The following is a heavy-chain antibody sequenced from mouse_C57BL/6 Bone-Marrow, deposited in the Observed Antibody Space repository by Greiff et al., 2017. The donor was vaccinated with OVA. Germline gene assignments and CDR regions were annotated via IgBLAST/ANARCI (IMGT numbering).Heavy chain of an antibody. V-gene: IGHV3-6*01. Sequence: VQLKESGTGLVKPSQSLSLTCSVTGYSITSGYYWNWIRQFPGNKLEWMGYISYDGSNNYNPSLKNRISITRDPSKNQFFLKLNSVTTEDTATYYCARNAYYSNYDYYAMDYWGQGTSVTVSS. CDR2: ISYDGSN. CDR3: ARNAYYSNYDYYAMDY. CDR1: GYSITSGYY. D-gene: IGHD2-5*01. J-gene: IGHJ4*01.